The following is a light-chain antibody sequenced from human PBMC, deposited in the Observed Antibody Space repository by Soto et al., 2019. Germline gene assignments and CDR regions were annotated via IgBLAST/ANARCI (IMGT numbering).Light chain of an antibody. J-gene: IGKJ4*01. CDR1: QSVRRNY. CDR3: QQYDFLPLT. V-gene: IGKV3-20*01. CDR2: GAS. Sequence: EVVLTQSPGTLSLSPGDRATLSCRASQSVRRNYLAWYQQKPGQTPRLLIFGASNRAADIPARFSASGSGTDFTLTIGGLEPDDFAVYYCQQYDFLPLTLGGGTRL.